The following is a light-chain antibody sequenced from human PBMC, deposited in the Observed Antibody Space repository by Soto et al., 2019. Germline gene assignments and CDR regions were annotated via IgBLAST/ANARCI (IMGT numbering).Light chain of an antibody. CDR2: GAS. CDR1: QSIKNNF. J-gene: IGKJ5*01. V-gene: IGKV3-20*01. Sequence: EIVLTQSPGTLSLSPGERATLSCRASQSIKNNFLAWYQQKPGQAPRLLIFGASSRSSGIPYRFSGSGSGTDFTLTVSRLENEEFAVYYCQQYGTSPINFGQGTRLENK. CDR3: QQYGTSPIN.